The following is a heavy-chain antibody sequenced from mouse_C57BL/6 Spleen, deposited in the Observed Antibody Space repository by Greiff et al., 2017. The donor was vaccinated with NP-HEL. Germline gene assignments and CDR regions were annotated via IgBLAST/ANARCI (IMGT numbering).Heavy chain of an antibody. V-gene: IGHV3-1*01. J-gene: IGHJ1*03. CDR3: ARGDGYHWYFDV. CDR2: ISYSGST. Sequence: EVHLVESGPGMVKPSQSLSLTCTVTGYSITSGYDWHWIRHFPGNKLEWMGYISYSGSTNYNPSLKSRISITHDTSKNHFFLKLNSVTTEDTATYYCARGDGYHWYFDVWGTGTTVTVSS. D-gene: IGHD2-3*01. CDR1: GYSITSGYD.